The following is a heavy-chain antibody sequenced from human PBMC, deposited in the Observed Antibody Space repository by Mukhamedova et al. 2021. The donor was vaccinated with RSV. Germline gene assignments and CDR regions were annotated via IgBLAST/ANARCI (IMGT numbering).Heavy chain of an antibody. Sequence: SYADSVKGRFTISRDNTKNTLFLEMTRLTAEDTAVYYCARGVYDYVWGSYRFLDYWCQGTLVPVSS. D-gene: IGHD3-16*02. CDR3: ARGVYDYVWGSYRFLDY. J-gene: IGHJ4*02. V-gene: IGHV3-74*01.